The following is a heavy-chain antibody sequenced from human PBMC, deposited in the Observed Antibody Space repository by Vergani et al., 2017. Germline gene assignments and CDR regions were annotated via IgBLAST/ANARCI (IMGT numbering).Heavy chain of an antibody. V-gene: IGHV4-31*03. D-gene: IGHD3-10*01. J-gene: IGHJ5*02. CDR1: GVSISSGGYY. Sequence: QVQLQESGPGLVKPSQTLSLTCTFSGVSISSGGYYWTWVRQHPGKGLEWIGYIHYSGSTYYKPSLKSRVTISIDTSKNQFSLNLNSVTAADTAVYYCGRVADFYGLGSRLLDLWGQGILVTVSS. CDR2: IHYSGST. CDR3: GRVADFYGLGSRLLDL.